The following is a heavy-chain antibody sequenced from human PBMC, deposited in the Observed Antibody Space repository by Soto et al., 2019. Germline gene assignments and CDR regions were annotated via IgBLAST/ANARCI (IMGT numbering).Heavy chain of an antibody. CDR1: GGSISISGYY. V-gene: IGHV4-31*03. Sequence: QVQLQESGPGLVKPSQTLSLTCTVSGGSISISGYYWSWIRQHPGKGLEWIGSIYYSGSTYYNPSLTRRVTKSVNTSKNQFCLKLSSVTDADRAVYDCGYRSGRYNAFDIWGQGTMVTVSS. J-gene: IGHJ3*02. CDR2: IYYSGST. D-gene: IGHD6-19*01. CDR3: GYRSGRYNAFDI.